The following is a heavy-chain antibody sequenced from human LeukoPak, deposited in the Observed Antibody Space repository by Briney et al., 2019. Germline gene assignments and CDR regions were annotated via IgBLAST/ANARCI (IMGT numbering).Heavy chain of an antibody. Sequence: ASVNVSCKASGYTFTSYDINWVRQATGQGLEWMGWMNPNSGNTGYAQKFQGRVTMTRNTSISTAYMELSSLRSEDTAVYYCARDLGVVPAARGYYYYYGMDVWGQGTTVTVSS. V-gene: IGHV1-8*01. CDR2: MNPNSGNT. J-gene: IGHJ6*02. CDR3: ARDLGVVPAARGYYYYYGMDV. CDR1: GYTFTSYD. D-gene: IGHD2-2*01.